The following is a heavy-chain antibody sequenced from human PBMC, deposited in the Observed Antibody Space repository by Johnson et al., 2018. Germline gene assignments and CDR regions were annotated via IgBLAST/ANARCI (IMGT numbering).Heavy chain of an antibody. CDR2: ISSSSSTI. CDR1: GFTFSSYS. Sequence: VQLVESGGGLVQPGGSLRLSCAASGFTFSSYSMNWVRQAPGKGLEWVSYISSSSSTIYYADSVKGRFTISRDNAKNSLYLQMNSLRDEGTAVYYCAGGDYGDYVFYYYYGMDVWGQGTTVTVSS. CDR3: AGGDYGDYVFYYYYGMDV. J-gene: IGHJ6*02. V-gene: IGHV3-48*02. D-gene: IGHD4-17*01.